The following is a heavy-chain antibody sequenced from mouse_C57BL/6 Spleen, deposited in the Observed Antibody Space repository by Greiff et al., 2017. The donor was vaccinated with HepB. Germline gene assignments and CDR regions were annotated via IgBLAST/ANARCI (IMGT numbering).Heavy chain of an antibody. CDR2: IDPNSGGT. D-gene: IGHD2-4*01. Sequence: VKLMESGAELVKPGASVKLSCKASGYTFTSYWMHWVKQRPGRGLEWIGRIDPNSGGTKYNEKFKSKATLTVDKPSSTAYMQLSSLTSEDSAVYYCARGDDYDVAWFAYWGQGTLVTVSA. CDR1: GYTFTSYW. CDR3: ARGDDYDVAWFAY. V-gene: IGHV1-72*01. J-gene: IGHJ3*01.